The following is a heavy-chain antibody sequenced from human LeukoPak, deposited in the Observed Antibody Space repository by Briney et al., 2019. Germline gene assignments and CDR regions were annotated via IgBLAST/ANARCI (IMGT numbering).Heavy chain of an antibody. J-gene: IGHJ4*02. V-gene: IGHV3-30*03. CDR2: ISYDGSNK. CDR3: ATSGIVGATWGEVQSDY. D-gene: IGHD1-26*01. CDR1: GFTFSSYG. Sequence: GGFLRFSGAAFGFTFSSYGMPWVPQAPGKGLTWGAVISYDGSNKYYADSAKGRFTISRDNSKNTLYLQTNSLRAEDTAVYYCATSGIVGATWGEVQSDYWGQGTLVTVSS.